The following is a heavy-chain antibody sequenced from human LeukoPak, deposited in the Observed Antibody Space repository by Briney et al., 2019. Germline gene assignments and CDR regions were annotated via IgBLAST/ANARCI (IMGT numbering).Heavy chain of an antibody. D-gene: IGHD2-2*01. CDR1: GYTFTSYD. J-gene: IGHJ4*02. CDR2: MNPNSGNT. Sequence: ASVKVSCKASGYTFTSYDINWVRQATGQGPEWMGWMNPNSGNTGYAQKFQGRVTVTRNTSISTAYMELSSLRSEDTAVYYCARRYCSSTSCHYFDYWGQGTLVTVSS. CDR3: ARRYCSSTSCHYFDY. V-gene: IGHV1-8*01.